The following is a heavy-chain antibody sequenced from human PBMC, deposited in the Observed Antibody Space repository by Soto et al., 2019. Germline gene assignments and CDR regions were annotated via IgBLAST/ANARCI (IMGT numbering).Heavy chain of an antibody. J-gene: IGHJ4*02. CDR3: ARPLYSGYDYSYAY. CDR2: IYYSGST. Sequence: SETLSLTCTVSGGSISSYYWSWIRQPPGKGLEWIGYIYYSGSTNYNPSLKSRVTISVDTSKNQFSLKLSSVTAADTAVYYCARPLYSGYDYSYAYWGQGTLVTVS. V-gene: IGHV4-59*08. D-gene: IGHD5-12*01. CDR1: GGSISSYY.